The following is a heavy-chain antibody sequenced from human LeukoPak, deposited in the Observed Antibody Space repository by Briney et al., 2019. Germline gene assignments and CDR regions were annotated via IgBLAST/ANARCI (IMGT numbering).Heavy chain of an antibody. D-gene: IGHD3-10*01. CDR1: GFTFSSYA. V-gene: IGHV3-23*01. CDR3: ARASMVRGADDYYYYMDV. CDR2: ISGSGGST. J-gene: IGHJ6*03. Sequence: GGSLRLSCAASGFTFSSYAMSWVRQAPGKGLEWVSAISGSGGSTYYADSVKGRFTISRDNSKNTLYLQMNSLRAEDTAVYYCARASMVRGADDYYYYMDVWGKGTTVTVSS.